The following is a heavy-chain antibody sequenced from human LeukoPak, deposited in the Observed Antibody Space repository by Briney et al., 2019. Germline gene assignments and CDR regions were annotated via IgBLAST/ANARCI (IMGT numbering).Heavy chain of an antibody. V-gene: IGHV4-59*08. Sequence: PSETLSLTCTVSGGSISSYYWSWIRQPPGKGLEWIGYIYYSGSTNYNPSLKSRDTITVDTSKHQYTLKLSSVTAADTAVYYCASHPELLHWGQGTLVTVSS. CDR2: IYYSGST. J-gene: IGHJ4*02. CDR1: GGSISSYY. CDR3: ASHPELLH. D-gene: IGHD3-22*01.